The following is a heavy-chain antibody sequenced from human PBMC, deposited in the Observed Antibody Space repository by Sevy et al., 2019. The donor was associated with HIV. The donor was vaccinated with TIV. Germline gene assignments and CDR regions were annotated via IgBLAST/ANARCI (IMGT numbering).Heavy chain of an antibody. CDR2: IYYSGST. CDR1: GGSISSYY. D-gene: IGHD3-22*01. V-gene: IGHV4-59*01. Sequence: SETLSLTCTVSGGSISSYYCSWIRQSPGKGLEWIGYIYYSGSTNYNPSLKSRVTISLDTSKNQFSLKLSSVTAADTAVYYCARERDYYDSSLGYWGQGTLVTVSS. CDR3: ARERDYYDSSLGY. J-gene: IGHJ4*02.